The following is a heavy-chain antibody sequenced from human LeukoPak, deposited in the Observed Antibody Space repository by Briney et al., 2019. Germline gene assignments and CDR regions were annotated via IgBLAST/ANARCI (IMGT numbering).Heavy chain of an antibody. CDR1: GFTFSSYA. D-gene: IGHD3-22*01. V-gene: IGHV3-30-3*01. CDR3: GRGATYYYDSSGYYSWFDP. CDR2: ISYDGSNK. J-gene: IGHJ5*02. Sequence: GGSLRLSCAASGFTFSSYAMHWVRQAPGKGLEWVAVISYDGSNKYYADSVKGRFTISRDNSKNTLYPQMNSLRAEDTAVYYCGRGATYYYDSSGYYSWFDPWGQGALVTVSS.